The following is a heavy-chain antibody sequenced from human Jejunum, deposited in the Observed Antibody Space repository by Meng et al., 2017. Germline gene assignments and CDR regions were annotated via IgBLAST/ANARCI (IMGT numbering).Heavy chain of an antibody. CDR2: VWPSGAT. Sequence: QGQLEESGPGLGKPSGTLSLPCTGSGVTTTAPFYWTWIRQAPGKGLEWIGEVWPSGATYYNPSLSSRITISIDTSNNQFSLEVAFLTAADTAVYYCARAIRERYFDSWGQGTLVTVSS. CDR1: GVTTTAPFY. CDR3: ARAIRERYFDS. D-gene: IGHD1-14*01. J-gene: IGHJ4*02. V-gene: IGHV4-4*02.